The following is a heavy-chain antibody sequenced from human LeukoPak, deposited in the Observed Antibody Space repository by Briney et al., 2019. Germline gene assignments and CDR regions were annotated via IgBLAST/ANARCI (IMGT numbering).Heavy chain of an antibody. D-gene: IGHD3-22*01. CDR1: GFTFSSHA. Sequence: PGGSLRLSCAASGFTFSSHAMSWVRQAPGKGLEWVSGISGSGDNTYYADSVEGRFTISRDNSKNTLYVQVNSLGTEDTAAYYCAKGSYYDSSGSFYFDYWGQGTLVTVSS. CDR2: ISGSGDNT. V-gene: IGHV3-23*01. J-gene: IGHJ4*02. CDR3: AKGSYYDSSGSFYFDY.